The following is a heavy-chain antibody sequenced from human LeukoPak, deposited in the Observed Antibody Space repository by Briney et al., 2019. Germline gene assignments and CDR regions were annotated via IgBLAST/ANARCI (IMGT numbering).Heavy chain of an antibody. CDR3: STWGLYGSRNPFDN. CDR1: GFTFSNAW. CDR2: IKSKTNGGTT. J-gene: IGHJ4*02. Sequence: PSGSLTLTCAVSGFTFSNAWMSWVRQAPGKGREWVGRIKSKTNGGTTDYAAPVKGRFNISRDDSRNTLYLQMNSLKTEDTSVYYCSTWGLYGSRNPFDNWGQGALGTVSS. V-gene: IGHV3-15*01. D-gene: IGHD3-10*01.